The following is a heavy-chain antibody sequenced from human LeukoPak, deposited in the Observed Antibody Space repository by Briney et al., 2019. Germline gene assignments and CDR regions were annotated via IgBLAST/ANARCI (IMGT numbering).Heavy chain of an antibody. CDR3: ARLVGRGSFIDF. J-gene: IGHJ4*02. CDR2: IYPDDSDT. V-gene: IGHV5-51*01. D-gene: IGHD1-26*01. Sequence: GASLMISCKGSGYSFTSYWYCWLRQMPAKSLEGMVIIYPDDSDTRYSPSFQGQVAISADKSINTAYLQWSTLKASDTALYYCARLVGRGSFIDFWGQGTLVTVSS. CDR1: GYSFTSYW.